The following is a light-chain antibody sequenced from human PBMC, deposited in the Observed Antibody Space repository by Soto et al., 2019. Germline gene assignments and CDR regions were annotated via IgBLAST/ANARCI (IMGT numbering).Light chain of an antibody. Sequence: EVVMTQSPATLSVSPGERATLSCRASQSVSSNLAWYQQKPGQAPRLLIYDASTRATGIPARFSGSGSGTDFTLTIISLQSEDFALYYCQQYNNWPPWTFGQGTKVEIK. CDR1: QSVSSN. CDR2: DAS. CDR3: QQYNNWPPWT. J-gene: IGKJ1*01. V-gene: IGKV3-15*01.